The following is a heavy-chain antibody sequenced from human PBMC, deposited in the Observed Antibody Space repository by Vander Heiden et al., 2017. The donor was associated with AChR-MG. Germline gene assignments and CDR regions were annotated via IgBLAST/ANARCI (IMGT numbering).Heavy chain of an antibody. CDR2: INPSGGST. CDR1: GYTLTSYY. CDR3: ARDRVADAFDI. J-gene: IGHJ3*02. D-gene: IGHD2-15*01. V-gene: IGHV1-46*01. Sequence: GQLVQSGGAVKKPGASGKVSCTATGYTLTSYYMHWVRQAPGQGLEWMGIINPSGGSTSYAQKFQGRVTMTRDTSTSTVYMELSSLRSEDTAVYYCARDRVADAFDIWGQGTMVTVSS.